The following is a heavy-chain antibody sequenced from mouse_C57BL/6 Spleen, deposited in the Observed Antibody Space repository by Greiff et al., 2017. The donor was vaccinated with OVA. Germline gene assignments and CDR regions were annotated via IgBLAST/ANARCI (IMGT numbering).Heavy chain of an antibody. CDR1: GYSITSGYY. CDR2: ISYDGSN. D-gene: IGHD4-1*02. Sequence: DVHLVESGPGLVKPSQSLSLTCSVTGYSITSGYYWNWIRQFPGNKLEWMGYISYDGSNNYNPSLKNRISITRDTSKNQFFLKLNSVTTEDTATYYCARDQLNYFDYWGQGTTLTVSS. CDR3: ARDQLNYFDY. V-gene: IGHV3-6*01. J-gene: IGHJ2*01.